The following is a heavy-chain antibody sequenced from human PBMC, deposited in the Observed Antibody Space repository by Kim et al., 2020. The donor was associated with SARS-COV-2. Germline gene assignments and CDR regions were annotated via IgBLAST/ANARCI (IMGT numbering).Heavy chain of an antibody. D-gene: IGHD1-26*01. CDR2: ISGSGHRT. CDR1: GFTFSSDP. CDR3: VKAFGGGSYQQYYHD. Sequence: GGSLRLSCAASGFTFSSDPMNWVRQAPGKGLEWILGISGSGHRTFYADSVKGRFTISRDNSKNSLYLQMNSLRAEDTALYYCVKAFGGGSYQQYYHDWGQGTLVIVSS. J-gene: IGHJ1*01. V-gene: IGHV3-23*01.